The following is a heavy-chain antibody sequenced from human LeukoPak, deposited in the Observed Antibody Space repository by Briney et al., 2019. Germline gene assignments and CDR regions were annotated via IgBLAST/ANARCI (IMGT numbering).Heavy chain of an antibody. CDR1: GFTFSTYA. V-gene: IGHV3-23*01. Sequence: PGGSLRLSCAASGFTFSTYAMSWVRQAPGKGLEWVSAISGSAGSTNYADSVKGRFTISRDNFKNTLYLQMNSLRAEDTAVYYCARESAREFGEVRFDYWGQGTLVTVSS. CDR3: ARESAREFGEVRFDY. D-gene: IGHD3-10*01. CDR2: ISGSAGST. J-gene: IGHJ4*02.